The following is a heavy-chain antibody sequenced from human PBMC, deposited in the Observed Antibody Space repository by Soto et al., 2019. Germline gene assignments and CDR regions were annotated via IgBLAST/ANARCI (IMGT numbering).Heavy chain of an antibody. CDR2: ISYDGSNK. CDR3: AINGPVYYYYGMDV. J-gene: IGHJ6*02. Sequence: QVQLVESGGGVVQPGRSLRLSCAASGFTFSSYAMHWVRQAPGKGLEWVAVISYDGSNKYYADSVKGRFTISRDNSKNTLYLQMNCLRAEDTAVYYCAINGPVYYYYGMDVWGQGTTVTVSS. V-gene: IGHV3-30-3*01. CDR1: GFTFSSYA.